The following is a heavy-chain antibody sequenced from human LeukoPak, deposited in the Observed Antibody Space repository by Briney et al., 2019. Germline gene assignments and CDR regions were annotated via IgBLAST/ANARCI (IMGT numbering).Heavy chain of an antibody. D-gene: IGHD1-26*01. V-gene: IGHV4-31*03. J-gene: IGHJ4*02. Sequence: PSETLSLTCTVSGGSISSGGYYWSWIRQHPGKGLEWIGYIYYSGSTYYNPSLKSRVTISVDTSKNQFSLKLSSVTAAVTAVYYCARDSGSYPNYFDYWGQGTLVTVSS. CDR2: IYYSGST. CDR3: ARDSGSYPNYFDY. CDR1: GGSISSGGYY.